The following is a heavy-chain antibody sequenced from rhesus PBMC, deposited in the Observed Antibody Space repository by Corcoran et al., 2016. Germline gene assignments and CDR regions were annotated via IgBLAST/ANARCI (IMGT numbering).Heavy chain of an antibody. CDR3: TRAYSNYHFDY. J-gene: IGHJ4*01. CDR1: GFAFSDYY. V-gene: IGHV3S4*01. CDR2: ISSSSIYI. Sequence: EVQLVESGGGLVQPGGSLRLSCAASGFAFSDYYMSWVRQAPGKWLEWVSSISSSSIYIYYANSVKGRFTISRDNAKNSLSLQMNSLKTEDTAVYYCTRAYSNYHFDYWGQGVLVTVSS. D-gene: IGHD4-23*01.